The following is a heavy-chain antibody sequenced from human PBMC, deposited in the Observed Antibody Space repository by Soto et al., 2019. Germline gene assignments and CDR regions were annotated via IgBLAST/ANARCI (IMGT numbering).Heavy chain of an antibody. Sequence: QVQLVQSGAEVKKPGASVKVSCKASGYTFTSYDINWVRQATGQGLEWMGWMNPNSGNTGYAQKFQGRVTLTRNTSLSTAYMELSSLRSEDTAVYYCARPRYGGGYYYYGMDVWGQGTTVTVSS. D-gene: IGHD3-16*01. CDR3: ARPRYGGGYYYYGMDV. CDR2: MNPNSGNT. CDR1: GYTFTSYD. J-gene: IGHJ6*02. V-gene: IGHV1-8*01.